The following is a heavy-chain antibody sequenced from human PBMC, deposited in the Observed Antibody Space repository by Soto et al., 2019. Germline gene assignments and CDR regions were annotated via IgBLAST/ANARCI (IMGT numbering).Heavy chain of an antibody. J-gene: IGHJ6*02. CDR1: GFSIITYG. CDR3: ARNEYDSTAYYGSYYYGMDV. V-gene: IGHV3-30-3*01. CDR2: ISYDGSDK. D-gene: IGHD3-22*01. Sequence: QVQLVESGGGVVQPGTSLRLSCAASGFSIITYGMHWVRQAPGEGLEWVALISYDGSDKFYADSVKGRFTISRDNSRNTLYLQIKSLRSEDAAVYYCARNEYDSTAYYGSYYYGMDVWGQGTTVTVSS.